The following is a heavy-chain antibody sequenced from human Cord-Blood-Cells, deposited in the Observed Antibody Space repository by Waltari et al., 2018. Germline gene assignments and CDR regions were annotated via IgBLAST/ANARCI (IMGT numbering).Heavy chain of an antibody. CDR1: GGSFSGYY. CDR3: ARGRRRKLGINWFDP. CDR2: INHSGSS. V-gene: IGHV4-34*01. D-gene: IGHD7-27*01. Sequence: QVQLQQWGAGLLKPSETLSLTCAVYGGSFSGYYWSWIRQPPGKGLEWIGEINHSGSSNYNPSLKSRVTISVDTSKNQFSLTLSSVTAADTAVYYCARGRRRKLGINWFDPWGQGTLVTVSS. J-gene: IGHJ5*02.